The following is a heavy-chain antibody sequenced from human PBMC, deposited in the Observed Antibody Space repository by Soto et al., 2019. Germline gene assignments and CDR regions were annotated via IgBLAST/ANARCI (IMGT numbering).Heavy chain of an antibody. D-gene: IGHD6-13*01. V-gene: IGHV4-4*02. CDR3: ARNIAAALSWYFDL. J-gene: IGHJ2*01. CDR2: IYLSGST. Sequence: SETLSLTCAVSGGSISSSNWWSWVRQPPGKGLEWIGEIYLSGSTNYNPSLKSRVTISVDKSKNQFSLKLSSVTAADTAVYYCARNIAAALSWYFDLWGRGTLVTVSS. CDR1: GGSISSSNW.